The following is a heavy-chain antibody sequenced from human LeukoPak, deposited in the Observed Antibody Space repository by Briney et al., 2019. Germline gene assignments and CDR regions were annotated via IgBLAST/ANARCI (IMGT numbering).Heavy chain of an antibody. CDR3: ARDGPSTLDGMDV. CDR1: GGSISSYY. Sequence: PSETLSLTCTVSGGSISSYYWSWIRQPPGKGLEWIGYIYYSGSTYYNPSLKSRVTISVDTSKNQFSLKLSSVTAADTAVYYCARDGPSTLDGMDVWGQGTTVTVSS. CDR2: IYYSGST. J-gene: IGHJ6*02. V-gene: IGHV4-59*12.